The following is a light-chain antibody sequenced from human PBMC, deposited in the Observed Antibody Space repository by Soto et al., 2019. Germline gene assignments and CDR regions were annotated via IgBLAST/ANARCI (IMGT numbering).Light chain of an antibody. CDR3: QQDGNSPT. V-gene: IGKV3-20*01. Sequence: EIVLTQSPATLSLSPGESATLSCRARQSVTAGYFAWYQQKSGQAPRLIIYETSSRMTGVPDRFSGSGSGTDFTLTISRLESEDFAVYFCQQDGNSPTFGQGTKMEIK. CDR2: ETS. J-gene: IGKJ1*01. CDR1: QSVTAGY.